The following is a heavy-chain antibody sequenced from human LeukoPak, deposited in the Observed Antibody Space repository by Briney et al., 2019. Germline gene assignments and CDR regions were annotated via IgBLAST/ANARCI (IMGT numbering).Heavy chain of an antibody. J-gene: IGHJ4*02. D-gene: IGHD2-2*02. CDR2: IIPMLDIQ. CDR1: GGTFSSYV. Sequence: GASVKVSCKASGGTFSSYVITWVRQAPGQGLEWIGRIIPMLDIQNYAQKFQGRVTITADKSTSTAYMELSSLRSEDTAVYYCAALRYCSSTSCYTYPGYFDYWGQGTLVTVSS. CDR3: AALRYCSSTSCYTYPGYFDY. V-gene: IGHV1-69*04.